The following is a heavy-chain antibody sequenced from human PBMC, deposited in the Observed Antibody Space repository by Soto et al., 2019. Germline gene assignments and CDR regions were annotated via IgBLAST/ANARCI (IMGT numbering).Heavy chain of an antibody. D-gene: IGHD3-10*01. V-gene: IGHV3-48*03. Sequence: EVKLVESGGALVQPGGSLRLSCTASGFDFSGSEMNWFRQSAGKGLEWVAYITGSGGVTFHADSVKGRFSISRDNAKNSLFLDMSDLTADDTGVYYCAKVASVILGSPFWRQGPLVTVSS. J-gene: IGHJ4*02. CDR1: GFDFSGSE. CDR2: ITGSGGVT. CDR3: AKVASVILGSPF.